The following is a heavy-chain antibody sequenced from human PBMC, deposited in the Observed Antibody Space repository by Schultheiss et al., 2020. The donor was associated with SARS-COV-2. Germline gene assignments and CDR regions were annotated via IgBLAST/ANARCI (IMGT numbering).Heavy chain of an antibody. V-gene: IGHV3-21*01. CDR3: ARVSGSQGY. CDR1: GFTFSSYS. J-gene: IGHJ4*02. CDR2: IGSSSSYI. Sequence: GGSLRLSCAASGFTFSSYSMNWVRQAPGKGLEWVSSIGSSSSYIYYADSVKGRFTISRDNAKNSLYLQMNSLRAEDTAVYYCARVSGSQGYWGQGTLVTVSS. D-gene: IGHD1-26*01.